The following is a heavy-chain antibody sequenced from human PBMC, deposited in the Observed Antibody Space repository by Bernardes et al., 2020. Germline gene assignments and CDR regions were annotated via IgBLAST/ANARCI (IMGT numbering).Heavy chain of an antibody. J-gene: IGHJ6*02. Sequence: GGSLRLSCAASGFTFNSYAMSWVRQAPGKGLDWVSGISDGGGSTYYADSVKGRFTISRDNSKNTLYLQMNSLRAEDTAVYYCAKGGISMGRGVIFGSTFGMDVWGQGTTVTVSS. D-gene: IGHD3-10*01. CDR3: AKGGISMGRGVIFGSTFGMDV. CDR1: GFTFNSYA. V-gene: IGHV3-23*01. CDR2: ISDGGGST.